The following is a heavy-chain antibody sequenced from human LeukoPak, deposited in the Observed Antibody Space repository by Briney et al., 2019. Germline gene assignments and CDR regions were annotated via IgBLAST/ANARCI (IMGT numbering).Heavy chain of an antibody. Sequence: ASVKVSCKASGFIFTGYYMHWVRQAPGQGLEWMGCINANSGGTNYAQKFQGRVTMTRDTSISTAYMDLSRLRSDDTAVYYCARDHPYSSGWYGRVEALDLWGQGTTVAVSS. J-gene: IGHJ3*01. CDR3: ARDHPYSSGWYGRVEALDL. CDR1: GFIFTGYY. D-gene: IGHD6-19*01. V-gene: IGHV1-2*02. CDR2: INANSGGT.